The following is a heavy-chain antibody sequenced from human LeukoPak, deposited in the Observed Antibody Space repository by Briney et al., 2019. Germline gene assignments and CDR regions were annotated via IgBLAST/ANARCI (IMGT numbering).Heavy chain of an antibody. D-gene: IGHD6-6*01. CDR2: IIPIFGTA. J-gene: IGHJ5*02. Sequence: GASVKVSCKASGGTFSSYAIRWVRRAPGQELEWMGGIIPIFGTANYAQKFQGRVTITADESTSTAYMELSSLRSEDTAVYYCASSSSSGTWGQGTLVTVSS. V-gene: IGHV1-69*01. CDR1: GGTFSSYA. CDR3: ASSSSSGT.